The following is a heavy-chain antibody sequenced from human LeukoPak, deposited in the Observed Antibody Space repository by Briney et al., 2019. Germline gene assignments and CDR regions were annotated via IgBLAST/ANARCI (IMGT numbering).Heavy chain of an antibody. V-gene: IGHV1-69*06. CDR3: ARDNDSRDRPHDYY. CDR1: GGTFSNYA. CDR2: IIPIFGTA. J-gene: IGHJ4*02. Sequence: SVKVSCKASGGTFSNYAISWVRQAPGQGLEWMGGIIPIFGTANYAQKLRGRVTITADKCTRTAYMELSSLRSEDTAVYYCARDNDSRDRPHDYYWGRGTVVTVSA. D-gene: IGHD3-16*01.